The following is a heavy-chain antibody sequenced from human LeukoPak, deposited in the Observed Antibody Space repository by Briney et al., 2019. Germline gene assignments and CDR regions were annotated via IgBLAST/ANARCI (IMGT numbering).Heavy chain of an antibody. J-gene: IGHJ5*02. CDR1: GGSISSSSYY. CDR2: IYYSGST. V-gene: IGHV4-39*01. CDR3: ARQAINYDFWSRSEWFDP. Sequence: SETLSLTCTVSGGSISSSSYYWGWIRQPPGKGLEWIGSIYYSGSTYYNPSLKSRVTISVDTSKNQFSLKLSSVTAADTAVYYCARQAINYDFWSRSEWFDPWGQGTLVTVSS. D-gene: IGHD3-3*01.